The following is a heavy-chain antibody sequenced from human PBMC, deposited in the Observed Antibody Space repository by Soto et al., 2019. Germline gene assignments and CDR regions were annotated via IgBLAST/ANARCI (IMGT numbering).Heavy chain of an antibody. D-gene: IGHD6-19*01. CDR2: IYSGGTI. CDR1: GFTVSSNH. V-gene: IGHV3-66*01. CDR3: VQTTGWPGFDF. J-gene: IGHJ4*02. Sequence: GGSLRLSCATSGFTVSSNHMSWVRQAPGKGLEWVSIIYSGGTIYYADSVRGRFTISRDSSKNTVYLQMNSLRAEDTAVYYCVQTTGWPGFDFWGQGTLVTVSS.